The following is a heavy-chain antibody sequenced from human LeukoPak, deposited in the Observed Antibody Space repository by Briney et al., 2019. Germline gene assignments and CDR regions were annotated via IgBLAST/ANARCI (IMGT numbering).Heavy chain of an antibody. CDR2: IIPIFGTA. CDR1: GGTFSSYA. D-gene: IGHD2-8*01. J-gene: IGHJ5*02. Sequence: SVKVSCKASGGTFSSYAISWVRQAPGQGLEWMGGIIPIFGTANYAQKFQGRVTITADESTSTAYMELSSLRSEDTAVYYCARGYCTNGVCYRRFDPWGQGTLVTVSS. V-gene: IGHV1-69*13. CDR3: ARGYCTNGVCYRRFDP.